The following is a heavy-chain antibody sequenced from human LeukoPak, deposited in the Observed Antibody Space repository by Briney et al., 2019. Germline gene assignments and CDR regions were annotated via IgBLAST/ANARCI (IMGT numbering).Heavy chain of an antibody. CDR2: IYYSGST. D-gene: IGHD3-3*01. CDR3: ARQNTIFGIFDY. V-gene: IGHV4-39*01. Sequence: PSETLSLTCIVSGGSISSSSYYWGWIRQPPGKGLEWIGSIYYSGSTYYNPSLKSRVTISVDTSKNQFSLKLSSVTAADTAVYYCARQNTIFGIFDYWGQGTLVTVSS. J-gene: IGHJ4*02. CDR1: GGSISSSSYY.